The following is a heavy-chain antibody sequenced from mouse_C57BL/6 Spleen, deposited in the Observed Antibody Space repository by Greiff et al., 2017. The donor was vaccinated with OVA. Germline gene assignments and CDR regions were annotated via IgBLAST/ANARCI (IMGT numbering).Heavy chain of an antibody. D-gene: IGHD2-4*01. CDR2: IYPGDGDT. Sequence: VQLQQSGPELVKPGASVKISCKASGYAFSSSWMNWVKQRPGKGLEWIGRIYPGDGDTNYNGKFKGKATLTADQSSRTAYMQLSSLTSEDSAVYFCARNDYGEYYFDYWGQGTTLTVSS. CDR3: ARNDYGEYYFDY. V-gene: IGHV1-82*01. J-gene: IGHJ2*01. CDR1: GYAFSSSW.